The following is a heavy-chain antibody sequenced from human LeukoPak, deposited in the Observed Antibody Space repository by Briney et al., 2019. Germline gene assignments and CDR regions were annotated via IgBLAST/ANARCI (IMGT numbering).Heavy chain of an antibody. CDR2: FDPEDGET. J-gene: IGHJ6*02. CDR1: GYTLTELS. V-gene: IGHV1-24*01. Sequence: ASVTVSCKVSGYTLTELSMHWVRQAPGKGLEWMGGFDPEDGETIYAQKFQGRVTMTEDTSTDTAYMELNSLRSEDTAVYYCATFSPIAVAFLEYYYYGMDVWGQGTTVTVSS. CDR3: ATFSPIAVAFLEYYYYGMDV. D-gene: IGHD6-19*01.